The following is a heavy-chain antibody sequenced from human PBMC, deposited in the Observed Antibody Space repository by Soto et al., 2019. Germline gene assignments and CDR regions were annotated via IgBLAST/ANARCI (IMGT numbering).Heavy chain of an antibody. V-gene: IGHV1-69*01. CDR1: GGIFNNYA. CDR2: IIPVFGTA. CDR3: ATGGGYYYDRSGHSAWF. J-gene: IGHJ4*01. Sequence: QVQLVQSGAEVKKPGSSVKVSCKASGGIFNNYAISWVRQAPGQGLEWMGGIIPVFGTADYAQKFQGRGTVTAAEATGTAYMELSSLRSEDTAVYYCATGGGYYYDRSGHSAWFWGQGTLVTVSS. D-gene: IGHD3-22*01.